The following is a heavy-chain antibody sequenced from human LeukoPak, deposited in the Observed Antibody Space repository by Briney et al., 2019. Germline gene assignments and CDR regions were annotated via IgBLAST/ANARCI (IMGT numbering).Heavy chain of an antibody. J-gene: IGHJ5*02. D-gene: IGHD3-3*01. CDR2: IIPILGIA. CDR3: AGTYYDFWSGYPPYNWFDP. Sequence: GAPVKVSCKASGGTFSSYAISWVRQAPGQGLEWMGRIIPILGIANYAQKFQGRVTITADKSTSTAYMELSSLRSEDTAVYYCAGTYYDFWSGYPPYNWFDPWGQGTLVTVSS. V-gene: IGHV1-69*04. CDR1: GGTFSSYA.